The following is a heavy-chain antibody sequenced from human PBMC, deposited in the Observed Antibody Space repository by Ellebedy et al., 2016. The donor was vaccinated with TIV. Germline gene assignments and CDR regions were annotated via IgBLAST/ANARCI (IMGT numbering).Heavy chain of an antibody. V-gene: IGHV1-24*01. Sequence: ASVKVSCKVSGYSLTDLSMHWVRQTPGKGLEWMGGFDPEDGETIYAQKFQGRVTMTEDTSTGTAYMELSSLRTEGTAVYYCATALWFGELYRFDIWGQGIMVTVSS. CDR1: GYSLTDLS. CDR2: FDPEDGET. CDR3: ATALWFGELYRFDI. D-gene: IGHD3-10*01. J-gene: IGHJ3*02.